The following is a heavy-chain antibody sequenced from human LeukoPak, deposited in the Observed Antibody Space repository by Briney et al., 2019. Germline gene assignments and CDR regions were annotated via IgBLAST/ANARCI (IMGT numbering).Heavy chain of an antibody. V-gene: IGHV3-30*03. J-gene: IGHJ3*02. D-gene: IGHD3-3*01. CDR2: ISYDGRIN. Sequence: GGSLRLSCAASGFTFSSYGMHWVRQAPGKGLEWVAVISYDGRINYYADSVKGRFSISRDNSKNTLYLQMNSLRVEDTALYFCARDFSAFDIWGQGTMVTVSS. CDR3: ARDFSAFDI. CDR1: GFTFSSYG.